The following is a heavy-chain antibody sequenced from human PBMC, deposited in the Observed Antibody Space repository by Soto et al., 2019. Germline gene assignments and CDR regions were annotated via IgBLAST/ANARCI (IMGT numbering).Heavy chain of an antibody. Sequence: QVQLVQSGAEVKKPGSSVKVSCKASGGTFNVYTIIWVRQAPGQGLEWMGRIIPMLAITNYAQRFQGRVTLTEDTSTTTAYMELSSLTSEDTAVYYCALGSWSGESFDIWGQGTLVTVSS. CDR2: IIPMLAIT. V-gene: IGHV1-69*02. J-gene: IGHJ3*02. CDR1: GGTFNVYT. CDR3: ALGSWSGESFDI. D-gene: IGHD6-13*01.